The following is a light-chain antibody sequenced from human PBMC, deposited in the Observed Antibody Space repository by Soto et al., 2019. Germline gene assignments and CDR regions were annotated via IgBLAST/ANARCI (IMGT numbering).Light chain of an antibody. CDR2: AAS. J-gene: IGKJ5*01. CDR3: QQYNSYSIT. V-gene: IGKV1-5*01. Sequence: VQMTQSPSTLSASVGYRVTITCRASQSISYWLAWYQQKPGKAPKLLIYAASTLQSGVPSRFSGSGSGTDFTLTISSLQSDDFATYYCQQYNSYSITFGQGTRLEIK. CDR1: QSISYW.